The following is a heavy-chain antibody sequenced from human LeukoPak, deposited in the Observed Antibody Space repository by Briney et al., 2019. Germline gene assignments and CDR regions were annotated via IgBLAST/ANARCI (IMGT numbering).Heavy chain of an antibody. Sequence: GGSLRLSCAASGFTFSIYEMNWVRQAPGKGLEYVSTISSNGGSTYYANSVKGRFTISRDNSKNTLYLQMGSLRAEDMAVYYCARDAGSGSYGAFDIWGQGTMVTVSS. CDR3: ARDAGSGSYGAFDI. CDR2: ISSNGGST. V-gene: IGHV3-64*01. D-gene: IGHD1-26*01. J-gene: IGHJ3*02. CDR1: GFTFSIYE.